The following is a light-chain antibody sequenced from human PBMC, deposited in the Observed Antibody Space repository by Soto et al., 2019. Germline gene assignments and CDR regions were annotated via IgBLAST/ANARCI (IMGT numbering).Light chain of an antibody. CDR1: QSIDKN. CDR3: QKYNNWPPIT. CDR2: GAS. J-gene: IGKJ5*01. V-gene: IGKV3-15*01. Sequence: EVALTQSPGTLSLSPGARATLSCRASQSIDKNYLTWYQQKPGQAPRVLIYGASTRATGIPDRFSGSGSGTEFTLTISSLQSEDFAVYYCQKYNNWPPITFGQGTRLE.